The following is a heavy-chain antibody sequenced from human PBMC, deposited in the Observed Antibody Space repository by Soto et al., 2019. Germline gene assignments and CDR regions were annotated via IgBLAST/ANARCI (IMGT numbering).Heavy chain of an antibody. Sequence: GGSLRLSCTASGFSFGDYAMNWFRQAPGKGLEWVGFIRSKAYGGTTEYAASVKGRFTISRDDSKTIAYLQMNSLKTEDTALYYCTRDAHFRSGYVAFDIWGQGTMVTVSS. CDR3: TRDAHFRSGYVAFDI. V-gene: IGHV3-49*03. CDR1: GFSFGDYA. D-gene: IGHD3-3*02. CDR2: IRSKAYGGTT. J-gene: IGHJ3*02.